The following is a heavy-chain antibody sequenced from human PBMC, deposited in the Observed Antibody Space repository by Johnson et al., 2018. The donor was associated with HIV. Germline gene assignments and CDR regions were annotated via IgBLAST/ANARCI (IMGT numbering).Heavy chain of an antibody. CDR3: ARGGDVVWFGEFPGAFDI. D-gene: IGHD3-10*01. V-gene: IGHV3-30*04. J-gene: IGHJ3*02. CDR2: TSYDGSNK. CDR1: GFTFSSYD. Sequence: QVQLVESGGGVVQPGRSLRLSCAASGFTFSSYDIHWVRQAPGKGLEWVAGTSYDGSNKYYADSVKGRFTIPRDNAQNSLFLQMNSLRAEDTAVYYCARGGDVVWFGEFPGAFDIWGRGTMVTVSS.